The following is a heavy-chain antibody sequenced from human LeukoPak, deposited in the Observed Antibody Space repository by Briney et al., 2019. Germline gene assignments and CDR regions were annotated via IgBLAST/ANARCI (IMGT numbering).Heavy chain of an antibody. CDR1: GYTFTGYY. J-gene: IGHJ5*02. V-gene: IGHV1-2*02. D-gene: IGHD3-3*01. CDR2: INPNSGGT. CDR3: ARDFSPDITIFGVVRTSRKTPFDP. Sequence: ASVKVSCKASGYTFTGYYIHWVRQAPGQGLEWMGWINPNSGGTNSAQKFQGRVTMTRDTSISTAYMELSRLRSDDTAAYYCARDFSPDITIFGVVRTSRKTPFDPWGQGTLVTVSS.